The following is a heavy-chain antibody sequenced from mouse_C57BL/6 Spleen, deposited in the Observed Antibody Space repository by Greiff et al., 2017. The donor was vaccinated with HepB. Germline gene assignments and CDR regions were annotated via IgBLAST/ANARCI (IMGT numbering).Heavy chain of an antibody. CDR1: GYTFTSYW. CDR3: ARGKGAYYRTTGDY. V-gene: IGHV1-61*01. J-gene: IGHJ2*01. CDR2: IYPSDSET. Sequence: QVQLQQPGAELVRPGSSVKLSCKASGYTFTSYWMDWVKQRPGQGLEWIGNIYPSDSETHYNQKFKDKATLTVDKSSSTAYMQLSSLTSEDSAVYYCARGKGAYYRTTGDYWGQGTTLTVSS. D-gene: IGHD2-12*01.